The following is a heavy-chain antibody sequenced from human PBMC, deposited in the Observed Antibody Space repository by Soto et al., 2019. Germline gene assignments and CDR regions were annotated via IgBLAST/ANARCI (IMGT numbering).Heavy chain of an antibody. V-gene: IGHV3-53*01. J-gene: IGHJ4*02. CDR3: ASQGISGNYWEDFDY. CDR2: IYANGNT. CDR1: GLSISINY. Sequence: GGSLRLSCAASGLSISINYMSWVRQAPGRGLEWVSVIYANGNTYYADSVKGRFTLSRDNLKNRLYLQMNSLRADDTAVYYCASQGISGNYWEDFDYWGRGTLVTVSS. D-gene: IGHD1-26*01.